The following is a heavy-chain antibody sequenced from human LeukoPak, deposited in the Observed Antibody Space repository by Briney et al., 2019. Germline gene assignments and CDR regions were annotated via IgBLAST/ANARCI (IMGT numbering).Heavy chain of an antibody. CDR3: ARGHITMIVVNWFDP. J-gene: IGHJ5*02. CDR2: INPSGGST. D-gene: IGHD3-22*01. Sequence: ASVKVSCKASGYTFTSYYMHWVRQAPGQGREWMGIINPSGGSTSYAQKFQGRVTMTRDTSTSTVYMELSSLRSEDTAVYYCARGHITMIVVNWFDPWGQGTLVTVSS. CDR1: GYTFTSYY. V-gene: IGHV1-46*03.